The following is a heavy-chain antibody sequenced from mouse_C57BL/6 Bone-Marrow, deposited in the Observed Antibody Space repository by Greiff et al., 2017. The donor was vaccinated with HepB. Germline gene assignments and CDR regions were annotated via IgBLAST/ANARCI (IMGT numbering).Heavy chain of an antibody. CDR1: GYTFTDYY. CDR3: AREEGSSDYFDY. V-gene: IGHV1-26*01. D-gene: IGHD3-1*01. J-gene: IGHJ2*01. Sequence: VQLQQSGPELVKPGASVKISCKASGYTFTDYYMNWVKQSHGKSLEWIGDINPNNGGTSYKQKFKGKATLTVDKSSSTAYMELRSLTSEDSAVYYCAREEGSSDYFDYWCQGTTLTVSS. CDR2: INPNNGGT.